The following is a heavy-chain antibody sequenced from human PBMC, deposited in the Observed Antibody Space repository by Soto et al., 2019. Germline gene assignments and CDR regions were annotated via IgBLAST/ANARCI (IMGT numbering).Heavy chain of an antibody. J-gene: IGHJ6*02. Sequence: EVQLVESGGGLVQPGGSLRLSCAASGFTFSSYSMNWVRQAPGKGLEWVSYISSSSSTIYYADSVKGRFTISRDNAKNSLYLQMNSMRDEDTAVYYCARDSRYSNYGYYYSMDVWGQGTTVTVSS. CDR2: ISSSSSTI. CDR3: ARDSRYSNYGYYYSMDV. V-gene: IGHV3-48*02. CDR1: GFTFSSYS. D-gene: IGHD4-4*01.